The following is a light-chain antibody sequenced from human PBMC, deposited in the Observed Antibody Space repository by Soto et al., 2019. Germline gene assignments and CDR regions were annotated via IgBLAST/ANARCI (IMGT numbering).Light chain of an antibody. CDR2: TND. V-gene: IGLV1-47*01. J-gene: IGLJ3*02. Sequence: QSVLTQPPSASGTPGQRVVISCSGSSSNIGDNSVSWYQQLPGTAPKLLIYTNDQRPSGVPDRFSASKSGTSASLAISGLRSEDEADYHCSTWDDSLSGRVFGGGIKLTVL. CDR3: STWDDSLSGRV. CDR1: SSNIGDNS.